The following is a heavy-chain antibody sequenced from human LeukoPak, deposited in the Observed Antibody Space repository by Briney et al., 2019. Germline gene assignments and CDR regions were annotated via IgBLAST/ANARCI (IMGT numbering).Heavy chain of an antibody. D-gene: IGHD5-18*01. CDR2: ISYDGSNK. J-gene: IGHJ4*02. V-gene: IGHV3-30*18. CDR3: AKVYSYGYGFFDY. CDR1: GFTFSSYG. Sequence: PGGYLRLSCAASGFTFSSYGMHWVRQAPGKGLEWVAVISYDGSNKYYADSVKGRFTISRDNSKNTLYLQMNSLRAEDTAVYYCAKVYSYGYGFFDYWGQGTLVTVSS.